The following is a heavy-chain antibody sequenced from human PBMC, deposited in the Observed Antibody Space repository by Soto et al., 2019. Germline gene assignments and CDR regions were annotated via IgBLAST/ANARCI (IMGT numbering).Heavy chain of an antibody. D-gene: IGHD3-9*01. CDR2: ISAYNGNT. V-gene: IGHV1-18*04. CDR1: GYTFTSYG. CDR3: ARGGTSGVLYFDWLNTPVGYFDL. J-gene: IGHJ2*01. Sequence: GASVKVSCKASGYTFTSYGISWVRQAPGQGLEWMGWISAYNGNTNYAQKLQGRVTVTTDTSTSTAYMELRSLRSDDTAVYYCARGGTSGVLYFDWLNTPVGYFDLWGRGTLVTVSS.